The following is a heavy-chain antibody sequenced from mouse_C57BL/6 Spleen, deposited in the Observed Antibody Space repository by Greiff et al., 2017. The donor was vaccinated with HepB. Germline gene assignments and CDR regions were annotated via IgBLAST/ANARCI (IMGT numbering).Heavy chain of an antibody. CDR2: IYPRSGNT. Sequence: VQLQQSGAELARPGASVKLSCKASGYTFTSYGISWVKQRTGQGLEWIGEIYPRSGNTYYNEKFKGKATLTADKSSSTAYMELRSLTSEDSAVYFCARSGRSTTVVPYFDYWGQGTTLTVSS. V-gene: IGHV1-81*01. J-gene: IGHJ2*01. CDR3: ARSGRSTTVVPYFDY. D-gene: IGHD1-1*01. CDR1: GYTFTSYG.